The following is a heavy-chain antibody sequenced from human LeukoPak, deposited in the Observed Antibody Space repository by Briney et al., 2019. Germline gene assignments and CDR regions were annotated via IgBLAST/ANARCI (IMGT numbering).Heavy chain of an antibody. D-gene: IGHD5-18*01. CDR3: ARGPTVGGYSYGYYFDY. J-gene: IGHJ4*02. CDR1: GFTVSSNY. V-gene: IGHV3-66*01. Sequence: GGSLRLSCAASGFTVSSNYMSWVRQAPGKGLEWVSVIYSGGSTYYADSVKGRFTISRDNSKNTLYLQMNSLRAEDTAVYYCARGPTVGGYSYGYYFDYWGQGTLVTVSS. CDR2: IYSGGST.